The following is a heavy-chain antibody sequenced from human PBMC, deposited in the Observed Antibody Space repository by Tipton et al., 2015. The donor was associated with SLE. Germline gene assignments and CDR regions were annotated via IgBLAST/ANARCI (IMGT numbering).Heavy chain of an antibody. D-gene: IGHD1-26*01. CDR2: IYYSGST. J-gene: IGHJ4*02. CDR1: GASISSYY. Sequence: TLSLTCSVSGASISSYYWSWIRQPPGKGLEWIGYIYYSGSTNYNPSLKSRVTISVDTSKNQFSLKVSSVTAADTAVYYCASSRKVGVLQGAFDYWGQGPLVTVSS. CDR3: ASSRKVGVLQGAFDY. V-gene: IGHV4-59*08.